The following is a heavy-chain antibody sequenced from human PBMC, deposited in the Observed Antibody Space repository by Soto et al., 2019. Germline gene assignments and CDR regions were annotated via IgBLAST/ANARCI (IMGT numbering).Heavy chain of an antibody. CDR3: ASGYCANGVCHTVDGGDV. J-gene: IGHJ6*02. CDR2: IIPIFETK. D-gene: IGHD2-8*01. Sequence: QVQLVQSGAEVTKPGSSVKVSCKDSGDTFSNDGCSWVRQAPGHGLEWMGRIIPIFETKPYAQKFQGRVTLTADESTSSAYLELSSLTSEDPAVYYCASGYCANGVCHTVDGGDVWGRGTTVTVS. CDR1: GDTFSNDG. V-gene: IGHV1-69*01.